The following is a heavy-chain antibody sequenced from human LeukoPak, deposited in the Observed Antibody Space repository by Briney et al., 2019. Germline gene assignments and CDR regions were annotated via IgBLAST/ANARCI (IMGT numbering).Heavy chain of an antibody. J-gene: IGHJ4*02. CDR1: GFTLSDYY. CDR2: ISSSSSTI. V-gene: IGHV3-11*04. CDR3: ARAPKGYYFDY. Sequence: PGGSLRLSXAASGFTLSDYYMSWIRQAPGKGLEWVSYISSSSSTIYYADSVKGQFTISRDNAKNSLYLQMNSLGAEDTAVYYCARAPKGYYFDYWGQGTLVTVSS.